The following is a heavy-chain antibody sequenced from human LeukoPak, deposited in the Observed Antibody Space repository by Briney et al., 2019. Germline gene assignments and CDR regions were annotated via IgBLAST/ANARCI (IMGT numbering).Heavy chain of an antibody. J-gene: IGHJ4*02. Sequence: GGSLRLSCAASGFTVSSDYMSWVRQAPGKGLKWVSVIYSGGRTYYADSVKGRFSISRDNAKNTLYLQMNSLRAEDTAVYYCARGRAVAATFFDYWGQGTLVTVSS. D-gene: IGHD2-15*01. V-gene: IGHV3-66*01. CDR1: GFTVSSDY. CDR2: IYSGGRT. CDR3: ARGRAVAATFFDY.